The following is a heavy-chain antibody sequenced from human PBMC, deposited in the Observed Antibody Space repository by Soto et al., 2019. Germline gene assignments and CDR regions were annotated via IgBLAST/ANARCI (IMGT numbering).Heavy chain of an antibody. CDR3: VRERLFYPEPNMDV. Sequence: QVQLVESGGGVVQPGTSLRLSCAASGFSFRDYGMHWVRQAPGKGLEWVAVIWYDGTNKNYAESVEGRFTISRDNSKNTLFLQMNSLRAEDTAVYHCVRERLFYPEPNMDVWGKGTTVIVSS. D-gene: IGHD3-9*01. CDR2: IWYDGTNK. V-gene: IGHV3-33*01. CDR1: GFSFRDYG. J-gene: IGHJ6*03.